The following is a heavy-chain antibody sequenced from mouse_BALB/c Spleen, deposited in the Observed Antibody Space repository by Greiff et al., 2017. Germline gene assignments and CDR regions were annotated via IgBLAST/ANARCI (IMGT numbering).Heavy chain of an antibody. CDR3: NWGLGNFDY. J-gene: IGHJ2*01. CDR1: GYTFTDHA. Sequence: VKVVESDAELVKPGASVKISCKASGYTFTDHAIHWVKQKPEQGLEWIGYISPGNGDIKYNEKFKGKATLTADKSSSTDYMQLNSLTSEDSAVYFCNWGLGNFDYWGQGTTLTVSS. CDR2: ISPGNGDI. V-gene: IGHV1S53*02. D-gene: IGHD2-13*01.